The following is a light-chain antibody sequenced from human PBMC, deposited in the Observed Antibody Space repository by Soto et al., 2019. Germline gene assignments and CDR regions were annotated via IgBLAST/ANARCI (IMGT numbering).Light chain of an antibody. V-gene: IGKV3-15*01. Sequence: IVMAQCPATQSGSSGERANHSCRASQSVSTNLAWYQQKPGQAPRLLIYGTSTRATGIPGRFSGSGSGTDFTLTISSLQSEDFAVYYCQQYNHWWTFGQGTKVDIK. CDR3: QQYNHWWT. J-gene: IGKJ1*01. CDR1: QSVSTN. CDR2: GTS.